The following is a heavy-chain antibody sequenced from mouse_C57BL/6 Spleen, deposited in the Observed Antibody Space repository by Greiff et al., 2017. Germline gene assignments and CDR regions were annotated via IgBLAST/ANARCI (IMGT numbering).Heavy chain of an antibody. D-gene: IGHD1-1*01. CDR1: GYAFTNYF. CDR3: ARSEGYGSSFAY. V-gene: IGHV1-54*01. Sequence: VQLQQSGAELVRPGTSVKVSCKASGYAFTNYFIEWVKQRPGKGLEWIGVINPGSGGTNYNEKFKGKATLTADKSSSTAYMQLSSLTSEDSAVYFCARSEGYGSSFAYWGQGTLVTVAA. J-gene: IGHJ3*01. CDR2: INPGSGGT.